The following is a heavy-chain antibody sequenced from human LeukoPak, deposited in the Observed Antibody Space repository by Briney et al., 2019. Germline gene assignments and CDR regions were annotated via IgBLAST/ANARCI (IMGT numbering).Heavy chain of an antibody. D-gene: IGHD6-19*01. J-gene: IGHJ3*02. CDR1: GFTFSRFG. CDR3: ARDRGSGWPGNAFDI. CDR2: ISYDGSNK. V-gene: IGHV3-30*03. Sequence: PGRSLRLSCAASGFTFSRFGMHWVRQAPGKGLEWVAVISYDGSNKYYTDSVKGRFTISRDNSKNTLYLQMNSLRAEDTAVYYCARDRGSGWPGNAFDIWGQGTMVTVSS.